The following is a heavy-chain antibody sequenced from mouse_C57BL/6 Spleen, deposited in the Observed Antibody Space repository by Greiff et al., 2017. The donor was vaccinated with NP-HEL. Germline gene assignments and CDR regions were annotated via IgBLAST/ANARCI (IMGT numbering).Heavy chain of an antibody. J-gene: IGHJ4*01. CDR1: GFNIKDDY. Sequence: EVQLQQSGAELVRPGASVKLSCTASGFNIKDDYMHWVKQRPEQGLEWIGWIDPENGDTEYASKFQGKATITADTSSNTAYLQLSSLTSEDTAVYYSTTGTGNYYAMDYWGQGTSVTVSS. CDR3: TTGTGNYYAMDY. D-gene: IGHD2-1*01. V-gene: IGHV14-4*01. CDR2: IDPENGDT.